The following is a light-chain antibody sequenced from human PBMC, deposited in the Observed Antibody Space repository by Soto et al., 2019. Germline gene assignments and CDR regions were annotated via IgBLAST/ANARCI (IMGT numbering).Light chain of an antibody. CDR3: QQYNSWPPIT. CDR1: RDVSRSF. J-gene: IGKJ5*01. CDR2: GAS. Sequence: EVVLTQSPGTLSLSPGERATLSCSASRDVSRSFLAWYQQKVGQAPRLLIYGASTRATGIPARFSGGGSGTEFTLTISSLQSEDFAVYYCQQYNSWPPITFGQGTRLEI. V-gene: IGKV3-15*01.